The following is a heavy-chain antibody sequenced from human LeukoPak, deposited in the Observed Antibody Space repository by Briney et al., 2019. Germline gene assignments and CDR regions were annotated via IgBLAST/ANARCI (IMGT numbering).Heavy chain of an antibody. CDR1: GFTFSRYW. CDR3: ARGDYYDSSYFDY. V-gene: IGHV3-7*01. D-gene: IGHD3-22*01. CDR2: IKQDGSEK. Sequence: PGGSLRLSCAASGFTFSRYWMSWVRQAPGKGLEWVANIKQDGSEKYYVDSVKGRFTISRDNAKNSLYLQMNSLRAEDTAVYYCARGDYYDSSYFDYWGQGTLITVSS. J-gene: IGHJ4*02.